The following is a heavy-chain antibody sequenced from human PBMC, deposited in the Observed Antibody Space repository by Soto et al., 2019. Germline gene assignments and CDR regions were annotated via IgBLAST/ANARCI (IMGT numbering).Heavy chain of an antibody. D-gene: IGHD6-19*01. CDR1: LDSFSSNSAA. CDR3: ARDSQWPYYSYYGMDV. V-gene: IGHV6-1*01. Sequence: SQTLSLTCSLSLDSFSSNSAAWNWIRQSPSRGLECLGRQYYRSKCYNDYAVSVKSRITISPDTSKNQFSLQLNSLTPEATAVYYCARDSQWPYYSYYGMDVWGQGTTVTVSS. CDR2: QYYRSKCYN. J-gene: IGHJ6*02.